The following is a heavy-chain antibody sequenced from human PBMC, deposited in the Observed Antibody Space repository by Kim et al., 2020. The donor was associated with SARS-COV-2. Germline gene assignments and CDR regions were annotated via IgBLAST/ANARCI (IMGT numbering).Heavy chain of an antibody. Sequence: GGSLRLSCAASGFTFSSYAMHWVRQAPGKGLEWVAVISYDGSNKYYVDSVKGRFTISRDNSKNTLYLQMNSLRAEDTAVYYCARVRYSGSYIQDAFDIWGQGTMVTVSS. D-gene: IGHD1-26*01. V-gene: IGHV3-30*04. CDR2: ISYDGSNK. CDR1: GFTFSSYA. J-gene: IGHJ3*02. CDR3: ARVRYSGSYIQDAFDI.